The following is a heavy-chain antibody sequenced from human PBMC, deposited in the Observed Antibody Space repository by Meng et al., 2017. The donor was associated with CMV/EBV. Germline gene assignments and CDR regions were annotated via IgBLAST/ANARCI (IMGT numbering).Heavy chain of an antibody. CDR3: ARAGRSYYDFWSGYSNLFDP. CDR1: GYSFTSYW. V-gene: IGHV5-51*01. CDR2: IYPGDSDT. D-gene: IGHD3-3*01. Sequence: KVSCKGSGYSFTSYWIGWVRQMPGKGLEWMGIIYPGDSDTRYSPSFQGQVTISADKSISTAYLQWSSLKASDTAMYYCARAGRSYYDFWSGYSNLFDPWGQGTLVTVS. J-gene: IGHJ5*02.